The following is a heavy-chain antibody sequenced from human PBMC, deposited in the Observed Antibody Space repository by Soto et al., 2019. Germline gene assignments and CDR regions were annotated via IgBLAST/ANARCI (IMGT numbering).Heavy chain of an antibody. Sequence: QVQLQESGPGLVKPSQTLSLTCTVSGGSISSGGYYWTWIRQHPGKGLEWIGYNYYSGITYYNPSLKSRVTISLATSQNPFSLKLSSVTAADTAVYYCARVSSIAGLYYGMDVWGQGTTVTVSS. CDR3: ARVSSIAGLYYGMDV. J-gene: IGHJ6*02. V-gene: IGHV4-31*03. D-gene: IGHD6-6*01. CDR1: GGSISSGGYY. CDR2: NYYSGIT.